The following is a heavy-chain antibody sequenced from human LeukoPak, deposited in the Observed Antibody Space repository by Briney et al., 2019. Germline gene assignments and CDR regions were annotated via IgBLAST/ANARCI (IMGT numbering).Heavy chain of an antibody. CDR2: IYTGGTT. V-gene: IGHV3-53*01. CDR1: GFTVNSNY. J-gene: IGHJ4*02. CDR3: ARLPKTTYFDY. D-gene: IGHD4-11*01. Sequence: GGSLRLSCAASGFTVNSNYMSWVRQAPGKGLEWVSVIYTGGTTDYADSVKGRFTISRDNPKNTLFLQMNSLRAEDTAVYYCARLPKTTYFDYWGRGTLVTVSS.